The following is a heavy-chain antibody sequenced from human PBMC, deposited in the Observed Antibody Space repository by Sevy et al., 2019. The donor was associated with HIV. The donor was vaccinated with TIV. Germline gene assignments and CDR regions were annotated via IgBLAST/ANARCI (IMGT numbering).Heavy chain of an antibody. D-gene: IGHD3-22*01. Sequence: GGSLRLSCRVSGFSFQYSMNWVRQAPGKGLEWVSSISSSSNYIYYADSLKGRFTVSRDNAKNSVYLRMNSLRAEDTAVYYCARDRRELSYDSSGYSDAFDIWGQGTLVTVSS. CDR3: ARDRRELSYDSSGYSDAFDI. CDR2: ISSSSNYI. CDR1: GFSFQYS. J-gene: IGHJ3*02. V-gene: IGHV3-21*01.